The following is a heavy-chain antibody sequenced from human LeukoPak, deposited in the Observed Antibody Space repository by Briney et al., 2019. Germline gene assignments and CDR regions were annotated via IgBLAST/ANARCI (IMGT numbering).Heavy chain of an antibody. Sequence: SETLSLTCTVSGGSISSYYWSWIRQPAGKGLEWIGRIYTSGSTNYNPSLKSRVTISVDTSKNQFSLKLSSVTAADTAVYYCARDLASIAARRPGSYYYYMDVWGKGTTVTVSS. CDR2: IYTSGST. V-gene: IGHV4-4*07. CDR3: ARDLASIAARRPGSYYYYMDV. J-gene: IGHJ6*03. D-gene: IGHD6-6*01. CDR1: GGSISSYY.